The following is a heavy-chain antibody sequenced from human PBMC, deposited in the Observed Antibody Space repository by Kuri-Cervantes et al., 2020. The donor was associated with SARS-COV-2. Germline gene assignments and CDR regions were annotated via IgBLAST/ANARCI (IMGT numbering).Heavy chain of an antibody. CDR2: ISSSSSYI. Sequence: GGSLRLSCAASGFTFSSYRMNWVRQAPGKGLEWVSSISSSSSYIYYADSVKGRFTISRNNAKNSLYLQMNSLRAEDTAVYYCARDANRITIFGVFIIPGVGDVWGQGTTVTVSS. CDR3: ARDANRITIFGVFIIPGVGDV. CDR1: GFTFSSYR. V-gene: IGHV3-21*01. J-gene: IGHJ6*02. D-gene: IGHD3-3*01.